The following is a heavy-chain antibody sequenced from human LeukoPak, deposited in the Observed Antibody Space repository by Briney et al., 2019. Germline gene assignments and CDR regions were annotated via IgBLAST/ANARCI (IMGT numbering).Heavy chain of an antibody. V-gene: IGHV3-13*01. CDR1: GFTFSNYD. J-gene: IGHJ5*02. CDR2: IGTAGDT. Sequence: PGGSLRLSCAASGFTFSNYDMHWVRQATGKGLEWVSAIGTAGDTYYSGSVKGRFTISRDNAKNTLYLQMNGLRAEDTAVYYCARDPHRLLIPESRFDPWGQGTLVTVSS. CDR3: ARDPHRLLIPESRFDP. D-gene: IGHD1-14*01.